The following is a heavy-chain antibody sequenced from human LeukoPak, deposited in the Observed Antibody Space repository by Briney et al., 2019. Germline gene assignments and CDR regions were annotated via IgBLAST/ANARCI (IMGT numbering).Heavy chain of an antibody. Sequence: GGSLRLSCAASGFTFSSYRMSWVRQAPGKGLEWVANIKQDGSEKYYVDSVKGRFTISRDNAKNSLYLQMNSLRAEDTAVYYCAKEGLRSFGYWGQGTLVTVSS. CDR2: IKQDGSEK. CDR3: AKEGLRSFGY. D-gene: IGHD3-16*01. V-gene: IGHV3-7*01. CDR1: GFTFSSYR. J-gene: IGHJ4*02.